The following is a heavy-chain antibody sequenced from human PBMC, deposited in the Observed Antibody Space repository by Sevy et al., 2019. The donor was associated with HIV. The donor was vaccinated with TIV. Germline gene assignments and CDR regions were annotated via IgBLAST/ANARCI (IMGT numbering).Heavy chain of an antibody. J-gene: IGHJ4*01. CDR3: ARDPMSYYYDSSGYFDY. CDR1: GFTFSSYS. V-gene: IGHV3-21*01. CDR2: ISSSSSYL. D-gene: IGHD3-22*01. Sequence: GGSLRLSCAASGFTFSSYSMNWVRQAPGKGLEWVSSISSSSSYLYYPDSVKGRFTISRDNAKNSLYLQMNSLRAEDTAVYYCARDPMSYYYDSSGYFDYWGHGTLVTVSS.